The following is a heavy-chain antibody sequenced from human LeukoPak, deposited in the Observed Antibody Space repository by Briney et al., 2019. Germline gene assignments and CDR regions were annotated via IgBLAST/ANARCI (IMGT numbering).Heavy chain of an antibody. J-gene: IGHJ6*02. Sequence: GSSVKVSCKASGGTFSSYAISWVRQAPGQGLEWMGGIIPIFGTANYAQKFQGRVTITADESTSTAYMELSSLRSEDTAVYYCARDGERIVVVPAARYYYGMDVWGQGTTVTVSS. CDR1: GGTFSSYA. D-gene: IGHD2-2*01. V-gene: IGHV1-69*01. CDR2: IIPIFGTA. CDR3: ARDGERIVVVPAARYYYGMDV.